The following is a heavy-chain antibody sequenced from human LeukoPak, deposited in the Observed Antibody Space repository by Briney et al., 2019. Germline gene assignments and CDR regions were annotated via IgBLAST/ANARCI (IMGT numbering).Heavy chain of an antibody. V-gene: IGHV4-39*02. CDR1: GDSISSYY. D-gene: IGHD3-22*01. Sequence: SETLSLTCTVSGDSISSYYWGWIRQPQGKGLEQIVRIYYIGRTYYNPSLKSLITISVDTSKNQFSLTLSSVTAADTAVYYCARDTGKTYYYDSSGYGYWGQGTLVAVSS. CDR3: ARDTGKTYYYDSSGYGY. CDR2: IYYIGRT. J-gene: IGHJ4*02.